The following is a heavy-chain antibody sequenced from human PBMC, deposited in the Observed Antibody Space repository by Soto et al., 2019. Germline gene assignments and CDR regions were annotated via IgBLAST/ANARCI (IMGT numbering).Heavy chain of an antibody. CDR3: TKGGYDLIYYLGMDV. CDR1: GFTFHEYA. V-gene: IGHV3-9*01. CDR2: ISSDGDTI. J-gene: IGHJ6*02. Sequence: EVQLIESGGGWVQPGTSLRVSCAASGFTFHEYAMHWVRQAPGKGLEWVSGISSDGDTIAYADSVQGRFTVFRDNAKNSLYLQMNSLRPEDTALYYCTKGGYDLIYYLGMDVWGQGTTVTVSS. D-gene: IGHD5-12*01.